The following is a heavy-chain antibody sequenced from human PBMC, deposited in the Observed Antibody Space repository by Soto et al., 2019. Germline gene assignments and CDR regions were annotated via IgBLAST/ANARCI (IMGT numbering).Heavy chain of an antibody. V-gene: IGHV2-5*02. Sequence: QITLKESGPTLVKPTQTLTLTCTFSGFSLSTSGVGVGWIRQPPGKALEWLALIYWDDDKRYSPSLKSRLTTTKDTSKNQVVRTMTNMDPVDTATYYCAHIQPGVNFDYWGQGTLVTVSS. D-gene: IGHD2-2*01. CDR1: GFSLSTSGVG. CDR3: AHIQPGVNFDY. CDR2: IYWDDDK. J-gene: IGHJ4*02.